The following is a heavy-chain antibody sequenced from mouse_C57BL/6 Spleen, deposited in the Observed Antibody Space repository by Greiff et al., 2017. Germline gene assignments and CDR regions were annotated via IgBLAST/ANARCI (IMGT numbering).Heavy chain of an antibody. CDR1: GYTFTSYW. CDR2: IDPSDSYT. D-gene: IGHD2-1*01. J-gene: IGHJ1*03. CDR3: ARKIYYGNYGYFDV. Sequence: QVQLKQPGAELVRPGTSVKLSCKASGYTFTSYWMHWVKQRPGQGLEWIGVIDPSDSYTNYNQKFKGKATLTVDTSSSTAYMQLSSLTSEDSAVYYCARKIYYGNYGYFDVWGTGTTVTVSS. V-gene: IGHV1-59*01.